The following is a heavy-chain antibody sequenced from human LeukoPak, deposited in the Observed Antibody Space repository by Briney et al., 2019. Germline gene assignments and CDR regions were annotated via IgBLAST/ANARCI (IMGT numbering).Heavy chain of an antibody. J-gene: IGHJ2*01. CDR1: GFTFSSYS. Sequence: GGSLRLSCAASGFTFSSYSMNWVRQAPGKGLEWVSSISSSSSYIYYADSVKGRFTISRDNAKNSLYLQMNSLRAEDTAVYYCAREERDGYNYYWYFDLWGRGTLVTVSS. CDR3: AREERDGYNYYWYFDL. V-gene: IGHV3-21*01. D-gene: IGHD5-24*01. CDR2: ISSSSSYI.